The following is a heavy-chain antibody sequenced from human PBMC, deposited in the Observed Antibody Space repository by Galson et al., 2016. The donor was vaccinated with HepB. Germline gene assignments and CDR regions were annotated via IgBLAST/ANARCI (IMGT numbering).Heavy chain of an antibody. D-gene: IGHD6-25*01. CDR3: AREHPGIAAANLDY. V-gene: IGHV3-33*01. J-gene: IGHJ4*02. CDR1: XXXFSSCX. CDR2: IWYDGXXD. Sequence: RLSCXASXXXFSSCXXXWVXXAPGXGLEXXXLIWYDGXXDYYADSVKXRFTISRDNSKNTLYLXLNRLRAEXTAGYYCAREHPGIAAANLDYXXQGTTVT.